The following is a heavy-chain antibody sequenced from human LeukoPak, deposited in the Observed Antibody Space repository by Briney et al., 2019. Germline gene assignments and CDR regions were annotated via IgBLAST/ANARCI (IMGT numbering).Heavy chain of an antibody. V-gene: IGHV3-23*01. CDR1: GFTFTSYS. CDR2: ISKSGGSS. Sequence: GGSLRLSCAASGFTFTSYSMSWVRQAPGKGLEWVSGISKSGGSSYYADSVKGRFTISRDNSKNTLYLQMNSLRAEDTAVYYCAKEKEFYFDNWGQGALVTVSS. J-gene: IGHJ4*02. CDR3: AKEKEFYFDN. D-gene: IGHD3-10*01.